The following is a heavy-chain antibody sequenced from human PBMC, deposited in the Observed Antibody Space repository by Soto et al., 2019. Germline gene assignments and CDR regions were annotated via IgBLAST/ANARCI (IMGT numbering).Heavy chain of an antibody. V-gene: IGHV3-74*01. D-gene: IGHD3-16*01. CDR2: IDPYWTGI. CDR3: TKDTFGGRDS. Sequence: EEQLVESGGGLVQPGGSLRLSCTGSGLIVTNYWVHWVRQSPGKGLVWVSRIDPYWTGISYADSVRGRFPISRDNAKSTVYLQMSSLTAEDTAVYYCTKDTFGGRDSWGQGTLVTVSS. J-gene: IGHJ4*02. CDR1: GLIVTNYW.